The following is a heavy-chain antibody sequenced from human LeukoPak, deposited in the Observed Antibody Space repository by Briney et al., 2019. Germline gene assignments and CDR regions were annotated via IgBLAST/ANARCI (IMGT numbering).Heavy chain of an antibody. V-gene: IGHV4-34*01. CDR1: GGSFSGYY. CDR2: INHSGST. J-gene: IGHJ4*02. Sequence: PSETLSLTCAVYGGSFSGYYWSWIRQPPGKGLEWIGEINHSGSTNYNPSLKSRVTISVDTSKNQFSLKLSSVTAADTAVYYCARCRGGFLEWLSYRPYDYWGQGTLVTVSS. CDR3: ARCRGGFLEWLSYRPYDY. D-gene: IGHD3-3*01.